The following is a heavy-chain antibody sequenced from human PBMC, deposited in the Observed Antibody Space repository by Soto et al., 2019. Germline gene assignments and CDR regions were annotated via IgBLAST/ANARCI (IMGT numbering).Heavy chain of an antibody. J-gene: IGHJ6*02. CDR3: ARGKKEQLGYYYGMEV. Sequence: SQTLSLTCAISGDSVSSNSAAWNWIRQSPSRGLEWLGRTYYRSKWYNDYAVSVKSRITINPDTSKNQFSLQLNSVTPEDTAVYYCARGKKEQLGYYYGMEVWGRGTTVTVSS. CDR2: TYYRSKWYN. CDR1: GDSVSSNSAA. V-gene: IGHV6-1*01. D-gene: IGHD6-13*01.